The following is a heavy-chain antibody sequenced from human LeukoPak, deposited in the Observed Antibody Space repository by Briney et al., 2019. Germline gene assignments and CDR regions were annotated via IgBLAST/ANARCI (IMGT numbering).Heavy chain of an antibody. CDR1: GFTFSSYS. V-gene: IGHV3-21*01. Sequence: GGSLRLSCAASGFTFSSYSMNWVRQAPGKGLEWVSSISSSSSYIYYADSVKGRFTISRDNAKNSLYLQTNSLRAEDTAVYYCARGYSGYDQYFDYWGQGTLVTVSS. CDR3: ARGYSGYDQYFDY. CDR2: ISSSSSYI. D-gene: IGHD5-12*01. J-gene: IGHJ4*02.